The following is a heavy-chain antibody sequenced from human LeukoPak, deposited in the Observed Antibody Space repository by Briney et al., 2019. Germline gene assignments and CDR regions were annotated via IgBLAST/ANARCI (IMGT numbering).Heavy chain of an antibody. CDR2: ISAYNGNT. D-gene: IGHD3-22*01. CDR3: ARDYYDSSCYPPLNFQQ. J-gene: IGHJ1*01. CDR1: GYTFTNYG. V-gene: IGHV1-18*01. Sequence: ASVKVSCKASGYTFTNYGISWVRQAPGQGLEWMGWISAYNGNTNYAQRLQGRVTMTTDTSTSTAYMELRSLRSDDTAVYYCARDYYDSSCYPPLNFQQWGPGTLVTVSS.